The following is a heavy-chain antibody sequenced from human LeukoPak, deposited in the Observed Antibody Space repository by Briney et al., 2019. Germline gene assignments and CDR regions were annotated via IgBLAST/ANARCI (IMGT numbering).Heavy chain of an antibody. J-gene: IGHJ4*02. CDR3: ASSRSSSGWSLIDY. V-gene: IGHV4-59*01. CDR2: IYYSGST. D-gene: IGHD6-19*01. CDR1: GGSINSYY. Sequence: SETLSLTCTVAGGSINSYYWSWIRQPPGKGLEWVGYIYYSGSTNYKPSLKRRVTISVDTSKNQFSLKVSSVTATDTAVYYCASSRSSSGWSLIDYWGQGALVTVSS.